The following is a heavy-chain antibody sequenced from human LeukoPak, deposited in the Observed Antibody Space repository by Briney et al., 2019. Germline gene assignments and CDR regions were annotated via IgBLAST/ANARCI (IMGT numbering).Heavy chain of an antibody. J-gene: IGHJ4*02. Sequence: PSETLSLTCTVSGGSISSYYWSWIRQPPGKGLEWIGYIYYSGSTNYNPSLKSRVTISVDTSKNQFSLKLSSVTAVDTAVYYCASGGITIFGVVEYFDYWGQGTLVTVSS. V-gene: IGHV4-59*08. CDR1: GGSISSYY. CDR2: IYYSGST. CDR3: ASGGITIFGVVEYFDY. D-gene: IGHD3-3*01.